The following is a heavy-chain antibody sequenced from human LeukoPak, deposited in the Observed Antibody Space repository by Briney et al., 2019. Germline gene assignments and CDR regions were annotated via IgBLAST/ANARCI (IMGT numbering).Heavy chain of an antibody. D-gene: IGHD1-26*01. CDR2: IYYSGST. V-gene: IGHV4-31*03. CDR1: GGSISSGGYY. J-gene: IGHJ4*02. CDR3: ARGGGSGSREFDY. Sequence: SETLSLTCTVSGGSISSGGYYWSWIRQHPGKGLEWIEYIYYSGSTYYNPSLKSRVTISVDTSKNQFSLKLSSVTAADTAVYYCARGGGSGSREFDYWGQGTLVTVSS.